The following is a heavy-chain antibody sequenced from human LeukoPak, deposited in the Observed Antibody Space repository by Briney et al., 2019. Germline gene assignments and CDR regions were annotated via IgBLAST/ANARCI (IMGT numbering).Heavy chain of an antibody. CDR1: GDSITSNKYY. J-gene: IGHJ4*01. CDR3: GGSHSATWYDW. Sequence: SETVSLTCTVSGDSITSNKYYWGWIRQPPGKGLEWVGSSYYTGSIYSNPPLKSRVIISIDTSKNEITLRLNSVTAADTAVYYCGGSHSATWYDWWGQGTLVTVAS. D-gene: IGHD2-15*01. CDR2: SYYTGSI. V-gene: IGHV4-39*06.